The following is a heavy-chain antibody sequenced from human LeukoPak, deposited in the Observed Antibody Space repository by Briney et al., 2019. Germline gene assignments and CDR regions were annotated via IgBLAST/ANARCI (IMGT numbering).Heavy chain of an antibody. CDR1: GGTFSSYA. J-gene: IGHJ4*02. Sequence: GASVKASCKASGGTFSSYAISWVRQAPGQGLEWMGGIIPIFGTANYAQKFQGRVTITTDESTSTAYMELSSLRSEDTAVYYCARQQLGEGFDYWGQGTLVTVSS. CDR2: IIPIFGTA. CDR3: ARQQLGEGFDY. V-gene: IGHV1-69*05. D-gene: IGHD6-6*01.